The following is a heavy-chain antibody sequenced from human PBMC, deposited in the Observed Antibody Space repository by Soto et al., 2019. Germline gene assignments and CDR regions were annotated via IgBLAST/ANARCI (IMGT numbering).Heavy chain of an antibody. CDR3: ARSRNGAVPDSINF. J-gene: IGHJ4*02. Sequence: GSLRLSCAASGFTFSRYAMHWVRQAPGEGLEWVAVISRDGSSKYYGDSVKGRFTVSRDNSNNTLYLSMTSLRPDDTAVFYCARSRNGAVPDSINFWGQGTLVTVSS. CDR2: ISRDGSSK. D-gene: IGHD2-8*01. V-gene: IGHV3-30-3*01. CDR1: GFTFSRYA.